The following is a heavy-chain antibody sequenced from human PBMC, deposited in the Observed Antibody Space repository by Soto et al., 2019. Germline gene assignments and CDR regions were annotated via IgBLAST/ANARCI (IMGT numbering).Heavy chain of an antibody. CDR1: GYSFTSYW. V-gene: IGHV5-10-1*01. Sequence: GESLKISCKGSGYSFTSYWISWARQMPGKGLEWMGRFDPSDSYTNYSPSFQGHVTISADKSVSTAYLQWSSLKASDTAVYYCARGSDYGWVGDYWGQGTLVTVS. CDR3: ARGSDYGWVGDY. CDR2: FDPSDSYT. J-gene: IGHJ4*02. D-gene: IGHD4-17*01.